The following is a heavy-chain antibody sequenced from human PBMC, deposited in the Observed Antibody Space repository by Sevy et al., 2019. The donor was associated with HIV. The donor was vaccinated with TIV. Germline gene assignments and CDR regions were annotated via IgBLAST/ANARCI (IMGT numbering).Heavy chain of an antibody. D-gene: IGHD3-22*01. Sequence: SETLSLTCAVSGYSIRSDDYWVWIRQPPGKGLEGIGNIYHSGSTYYTPSLKSRVTMSVETSMNQFSRQLNSVTAADTAVYYCARTLRGNFDSRASAFDIWGQGTMVTVSS. CDR1: GYSIRSDDY. V-gene: IGHV4-38-2*01. J-gene: IGHJ3*02. CDR2: IYHSGST. CDR3: ARTLRGNFDSRASAFDI.